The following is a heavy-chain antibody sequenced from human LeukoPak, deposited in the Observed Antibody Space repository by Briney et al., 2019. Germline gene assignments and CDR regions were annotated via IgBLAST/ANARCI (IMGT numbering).Heavy chain of an antibody. CDR2: IYHTGTT. D-gene: IGHD3-22*01. J-gene: IGHJ4*02. Sequence: SETLSLTCAVSGFSIGSGSYWGWIRQPPGKGLEWIGSIYHTGTTYYNQSLKSRVTVSVDTSKNQFSLKLTSVTAADTAVYYCARQYYDSSGYYPWYFDQWGQGTLVTVSS. V-gene: IGHV4-38-2*01. CDR1: GFSIGSGSY. CDR3: ARQYYDSSGYYPWYFDQ.